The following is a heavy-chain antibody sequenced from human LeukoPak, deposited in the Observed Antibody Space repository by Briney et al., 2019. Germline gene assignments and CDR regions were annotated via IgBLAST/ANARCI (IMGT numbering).Heavy chain of an antibody. J-gene: IGHJ4*02. CDR1: GFTFSSYA. CDR3: AKIYYYGSGSYYYFDY. V-gene: IGHV3-23*01. CDR2: ISGSGGST. D-gene: IGHD3-10*01. Sequence: PGGSLRLSCAASGFTFSSYAMSWVRQAPGKGLEWVSAISGSGGSTYYADSVKGRFTISRDNSKNTLYLQMNSLRAEDTAVYYCAKIYYYGSGSYYYFDYWGQGTLVTVSS.